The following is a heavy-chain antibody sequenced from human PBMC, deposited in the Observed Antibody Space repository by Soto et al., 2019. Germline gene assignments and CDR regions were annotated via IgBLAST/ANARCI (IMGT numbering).Heavy chain of an antibody. D-gene: IGHD3-10*01. CDR1: GFTFSSYA. Sequence: EVQLLESGGGLVQPGGSLSLSCAASGFTFSSYAMSWVRQAPGKGLEWVSAISGSGGSTYYADSVKGRFTNSRNNSKNTLYLQMNRLNAEDTAVYYCANPIWFGGEGYWCQGTLVNVS. CDR2: ISGSGGST. J-gene: IGHJ4*02. CDR3: ANPIWFGGEGY. V-gene: IGHV3-23*01.